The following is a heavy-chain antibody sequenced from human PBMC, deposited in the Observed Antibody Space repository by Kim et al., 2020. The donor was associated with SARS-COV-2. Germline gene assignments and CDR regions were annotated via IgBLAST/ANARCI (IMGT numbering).Heavy chain of an antibody. D-gene: IGHD3-22*01. CDR2: IYYSGST. CDR1: GGSISSSSYY. V-gene: IGHV4-39*01. J-gene: IGHJ4*02. Sequence: SETLSLTCTVSGGSISSSSYYWGWIRQPPGKGLEWIGSIYYSGSTYYNPSLKSRVTISVDTSKNQFSLKLSSVTAADTAVYYCARPVYDSSGLLFDYWGQGTLVTVSS. CDR3: ARPVYDSSGLLFDY.